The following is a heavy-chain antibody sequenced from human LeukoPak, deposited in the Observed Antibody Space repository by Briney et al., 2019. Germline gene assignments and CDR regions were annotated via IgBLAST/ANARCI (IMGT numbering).Heavy chain of an antibody. J-gene: IGHJ6*02. V-gene: IGHV1-2*04. CDR1: GYTFTSYA. CDR2: INPNSGGT. D-gene: IGHD6-19*01. CDR3: ARGAVAGTVDYYYGMDV. Sequence: GASVKVSCKASGYTFTSYAMHWVRQAPGQGLEWMGWINPNSGGTNYAQKFQGWVTMTRDTSISTAYMELSRLRSDDTAVYYCARGAVAGTVDYYYGMDVWGQGTTVTVSS.